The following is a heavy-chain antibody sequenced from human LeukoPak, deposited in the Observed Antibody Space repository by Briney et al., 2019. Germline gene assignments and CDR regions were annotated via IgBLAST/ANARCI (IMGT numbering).Heavy chain of an antibody. J-gene: IGHJ3*02. Sequence: KPSETLSLTCTVSGASISSGPHYWSWIRQPAGKGLEWIGRIYSSGSTNYNPSLESRVTISADTSKNQFSLTLHSVTAADTAVYYCVRDAYSPDVFDMWGQGTMVTVSS. D-gene: IGHD4-11*01. CDR3: VRDAYSPDVFDM. CDR2: IYSSGST. V-gene: IGHV4-61*02. CDR1: GASISSGPHY.